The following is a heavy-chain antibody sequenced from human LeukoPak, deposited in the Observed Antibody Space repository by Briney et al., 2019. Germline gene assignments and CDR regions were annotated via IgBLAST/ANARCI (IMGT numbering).Heavy chain of an antibody. Sequence: SGGSLRLSCAASGFTFSDYYMSWIRQAPGKGLEWVSYISSSSSYTNYADSVKGRFTISRDNAKNSLYLQMNSLRAEDTAVYYCARALGYGSGSLLYFDYWGQGTLVTVSS. J-gene: IGHJ4*02. CDR2: ISSSSSYT. V-gene: IGHV3-11*06. CDR1: GFTFSDYY. D-gene: IGHD3-10*01. CDR3: ARALGYGSGSLLYFDY.